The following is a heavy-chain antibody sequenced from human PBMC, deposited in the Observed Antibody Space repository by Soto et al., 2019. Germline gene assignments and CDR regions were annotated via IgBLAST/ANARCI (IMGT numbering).Heavy chain of an antibody. J-gene: IGHJ4*02. Sequence: SETLSLTCTVSGGSISSYYWSWIRQPPGKGLEWIGYIYYSGSTNYNPSLKSRVTISVDTSKNQFSLKLSSVTAADTAVYYCARDPDSSGWYYFDYWGQGTLVTVSS. V-gene: IGHV4-59*01. CDR2: IYYSGST. D-gene: IGHD6-19*01. CDR1: GGSISSYY. CDR3: ARDPDSSGWYYFDY.